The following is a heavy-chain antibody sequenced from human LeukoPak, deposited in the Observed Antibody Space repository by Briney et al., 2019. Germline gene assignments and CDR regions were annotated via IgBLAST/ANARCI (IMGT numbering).Heavy chain of an antibody. CDR2: ISHSGTT. CDR3: ARGGLDTRRGGYFDY. D-gene: IGHD5-18*01. V-gene: IGHV4-34*01. Sequence: PSETLSLTCAVYGGSFSGFYWSWIRQPPGKGLEWIGEISHSGTTYYNPSLKSRVTVSVDTSKSQFSLKLGSVTAADTAVYYCARGGLDTRRGGYFDYWGQGILVTVSS. CDR1: GGSFSGFY. J-gene: IGHJ4*02.